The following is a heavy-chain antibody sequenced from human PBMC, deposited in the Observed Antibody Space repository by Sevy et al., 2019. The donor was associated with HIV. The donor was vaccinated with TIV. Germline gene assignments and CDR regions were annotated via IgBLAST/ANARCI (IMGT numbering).Heavy chain of an antibody. CDR1: GASINPYY. V-gene: IGHV4-4*07. D-gene: IGHD5-18*01. CDR2: IYASGST. J-gene: IGHJ4*02. CDR3: ARDGGYNYGQTLRFDY. Sequence: SETLSLTCTVSGASINPYYWSWIRQPAGKGLEWIGRIYASGSTNYNPSLKSRVTMSVDTSKNQFSLKMNSVTAADTAVYYCARDGGYNYGQTLRFDYWGQGTLVTVSS.